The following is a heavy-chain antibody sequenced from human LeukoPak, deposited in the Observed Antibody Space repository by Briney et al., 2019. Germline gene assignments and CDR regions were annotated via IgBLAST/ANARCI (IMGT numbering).Heavy chain of an antibody. Sequence: GESLKTSCKGSGYSFTSYLIGWVRQIPGKGLELMGIIYPGDSDTRYSPSFQGKVTISADKSISTAYLQWSSLKASDTAMYYCAGKGVSSNWFDPWGQGTLVTVSS. CDR3: AGKGVSSNWFDP. D-gene: IGHD2-8*01. J-gene: IGHJ5*02. V-gene: IGHV5-51*01. CDR1: GYSFTSYL. CDR2: IYPGDSDT.